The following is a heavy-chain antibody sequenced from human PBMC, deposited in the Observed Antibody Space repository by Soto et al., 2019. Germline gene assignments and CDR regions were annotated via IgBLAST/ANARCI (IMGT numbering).Heavy chain of an antibody. J-gene: IGHJ6*02. CDR1: GGSFSGYY. D-gene: IGHD1-26*01. V-gene: IGHV4-34*01. Sequence: QVQLQQWGAGLLKPSETLSLTCAVYGGSFSGYYWSWIRQPPGKGLEWIGEINHSGSTNYNPSLKSRVTISVDTSKNQFSLKLSSVTAADTAVYYCARGRRGGGYYYYYYGMDVWGQGTTVTVSS. CDR2: INHSGST. CDR3: ARGRRGGGYYYYYYGMDV.